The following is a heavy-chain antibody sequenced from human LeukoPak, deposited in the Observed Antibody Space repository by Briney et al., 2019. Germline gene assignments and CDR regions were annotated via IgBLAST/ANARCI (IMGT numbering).Heavy chain of an antibody. J-gene: IGHJ4*02. CDR1: GGSFSGYY. D-gene: IGHD6-19*01. CDR2: INHSGST. CDR3: ARDDRPEGIAVAYFDY. Sequence: SGTLSLTCAVYGGSFSGYYWSWIRQPPGKGLDWMGEINHSGSTNYNPSLKSRVTISVDTSKNQFSLKLSSVTAADTAVYYCARDDRPEGIAVAYFDYWGQGTLVTVSS. V-gene: IGHV4-34*01.